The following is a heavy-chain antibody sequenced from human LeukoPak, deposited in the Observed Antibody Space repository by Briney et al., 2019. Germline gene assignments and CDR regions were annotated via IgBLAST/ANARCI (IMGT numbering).Heavy chain of an antibody. CDR3: ARDQKTTVTIDY. D-gene: IGHD4-17*01. J-gene: IGHJ4*02. CDR2: ISSSSSYI. Sequence: GGSLRLSCAASGFTFSSYSMNWVRQAPGKGLEWVSSISSSSSYIYYADSVKGRFTISRDNAKNSLYLQMNSLRAEDTTVYYCARDQKTTVTIDYWGQGTLVTVSS. V-gene: IGHV3-21*01. CDR1: GFTFSSYS.